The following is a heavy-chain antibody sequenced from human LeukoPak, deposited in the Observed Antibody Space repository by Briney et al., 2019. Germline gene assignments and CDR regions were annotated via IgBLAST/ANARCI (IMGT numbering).Heavy chain of an antibody. CDR1: GGSFSGYY. CDR2: INHSGST. CDR3: ARCRRYGPYYYYYYGMDV. J-gene: IGHJ6*02. D-gene: IGHD1-1*01. V-gene: IGHV4-34*01. Sequence: SETLFLTCAVYGGSFSGYYWSWIRQPPGKGLEWIGEINHSGSTNYNPSLKSRVTISVDTSKNQFSLKLSSVTAADTAVYYCARCRRYGPYYYYYYGMDVWGQGTTVTVSS.